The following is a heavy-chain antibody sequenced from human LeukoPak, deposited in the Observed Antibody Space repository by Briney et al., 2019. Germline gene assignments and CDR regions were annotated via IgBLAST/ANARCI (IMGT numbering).Heavy chain of an antibody. D-gene: IGHD2-2*01. CDR3: ARDEIVVVPAALDY. Sequence: ASVKVSCKTSGYRFTDYDMHWVRQAPGQGLEWMGRISPNYGGTNYAEKFHGRVTMTTDTSISTAYMELSRLRSDDTAVYYCARDEIVVVPAALDYWGQGTLVTVSS. CDR2: ISPNYGGT. J-gene: IGHJ4*02. V-gene: IGHV1-2*06. CDR1: GYRFTDYD.